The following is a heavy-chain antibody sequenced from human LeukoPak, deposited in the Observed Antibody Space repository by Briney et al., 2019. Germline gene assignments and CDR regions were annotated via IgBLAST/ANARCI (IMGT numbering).Heavy chain of an antibody. CDR2: IYSGGST. Sequence: GGSLRLSCAASGFTVSSNYMSWVRQAPGKGLEGVSVIYSGGSTYYSDSVKGRFTISRDNSKNTLYLQMNSLRAEDTAVYYCAREGLDSGYENWGQGTLVPVSS. CDR1: GFTVSSNY. D-gene: IGHD5-12*01. CDR3: AREGLDSGYEN. V-gene: IGHV3-53*01. J-gene: IGHJ4*02.